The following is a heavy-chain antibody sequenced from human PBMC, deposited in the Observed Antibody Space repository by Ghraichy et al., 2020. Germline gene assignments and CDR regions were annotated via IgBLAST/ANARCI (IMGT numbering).Heavy chain of an antibody. CDR1: GFSVRNNQ. CDR2: VYSGGTT. D-gene: IGHD1-26*01. CDR3: SRGAYGSRDY. Sequence: GGSLRLSCAASGFSVRNNQMSWVRQAPGKGLEWVSVVYSGGTTNHADSVKGRFTISRDNSKNTLYLQMNSLRAEDTAVFYCSRGAYGSRDYWGHGTLVTVSS. J-gene: IGHJ4*01. V-gene: IGHV3-66*02.